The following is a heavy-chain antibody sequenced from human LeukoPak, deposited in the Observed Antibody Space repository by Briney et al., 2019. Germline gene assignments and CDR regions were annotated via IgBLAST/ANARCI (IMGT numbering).Heavy chain of an antibody. CDR1: VFSFSTYA. V-gene: IGHV3-30*02. CDR2: IQDDGTNK. Sequence: GGSLRLSCAASVFSFSTYAMHWVRQAPGKGLEWVAFIQDDGTNKYYADSVKGRFTISRDNSKNTLHLQMNSLRAEDTAVYYCARGHYYYMDVWGKGTTVTVSS. J-gene: IGHJ6*03. D-gene: IGHD3-10*01. CDR3: ARGHYYYMDV.